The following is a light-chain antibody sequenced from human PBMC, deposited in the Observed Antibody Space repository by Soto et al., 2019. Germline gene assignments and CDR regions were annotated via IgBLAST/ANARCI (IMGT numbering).Light chain of an antibody. Sequence: QSVLTQPASVSGSPGQSITISCTGTSSDVGAYNYVSWYQQHPGKAPKLMIYEVTNRPSGVSNRFSGSKSGNTASLTISGLQAEDEADYYCNSYRSSNTLFGTGTKLTVL. CDR3: NSYRSSNTL. CDR1: SSDVGAYNY. CDR2: EVT. V-gene: IGLV2-14*01. J-gene: IGLJ1*01.